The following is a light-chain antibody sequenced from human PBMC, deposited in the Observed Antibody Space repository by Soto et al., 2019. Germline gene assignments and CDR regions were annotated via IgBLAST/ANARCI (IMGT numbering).Light chain of an antibody. CDR2: GAS. V-gene: IGKV3-20*01. Sequence: EIVLTQSPGTLSLSPGERATLSCRASQSITTNYLSWFQQKPGQAPRLLMYGASSRAYGVPDRFSGSGSGTDFTLTISRLEPEDFAVYYCHHYGSSPNTFGQGTKLEIK. J-gene: IGKJ2*01. CDR3: HHYGSSPNT. CDR1: QSITTNY.